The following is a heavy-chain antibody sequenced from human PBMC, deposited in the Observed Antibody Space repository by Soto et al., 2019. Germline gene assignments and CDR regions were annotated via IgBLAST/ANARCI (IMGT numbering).Heavy chain of an antibody. CDR3: ARGPSSKGYYYYGMDV. Sequence: SETLSLTCTVSGGSISSYYWSWIRQPPGKGLEWIGYIYYSGSTNYNPSLKSRVTISVDTSKNQFSLKLSSVTAADTAVYYCARGPSSKGYYYYGMDVWGQGTTVTVS. J-gene: IGHJ6*02. CDR2: IYYSGST. V-gene: IGHV4-59*01. CDR1: GGSISSYY. D-gene: IGHD4-4*01.